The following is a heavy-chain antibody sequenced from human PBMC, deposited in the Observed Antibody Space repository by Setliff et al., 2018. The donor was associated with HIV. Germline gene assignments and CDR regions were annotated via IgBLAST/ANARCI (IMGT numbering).Heavy chain of an antibody. CDR1: GGSFSDYS. J-gene: IGHJ4*02. D-gene: IGHD1-1*01. CDR2: INHSGST. V-gene: IGHV4-34*01. CDR3: AGRGWNGYKSFED. Sequence: PSETLSLTCAVYGGSFSDYSWNWIRQPPGKGLEWIGEINHSGSTNCNPSLQSRVTISVDTSKKQVSLNVRSVTAADTAVYYCAGRGWNGYKSFEDWGQGTQVTVSS.